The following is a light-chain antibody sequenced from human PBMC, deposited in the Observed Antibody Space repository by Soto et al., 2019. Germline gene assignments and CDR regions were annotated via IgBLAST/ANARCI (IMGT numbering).Light chain of an antibody. CDR3: SSYTISTPYV. CDR1: SSDVGGYNY. CDR2: EVS. V-gene: IGLV2-14*01. Sequence: QYALTQPASVSGSPGQSITISCTGNSSDVGGYNYVSWYQQHPGKAPKLMIYEVSNRPSGVSNPFSGSKSGNTASLTISGLQAEDEADYYCSSYTISTPYVFGTGTKLTVL. J-gene: IGLJ1*01.